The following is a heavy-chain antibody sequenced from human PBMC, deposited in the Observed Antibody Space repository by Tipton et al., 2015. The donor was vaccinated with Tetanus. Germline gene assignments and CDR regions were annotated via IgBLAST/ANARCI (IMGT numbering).Heavy chain of an antibody. Sequence: TLSLTCTVSGGSISRGGYYWSWIRQHPGKGLEWIGDIYYSGSTYYNPSLRSRVTISVDTSKNQFSLKLNSVTAADTAVYYCARDQARGALGWNFFVFWGQGTLVTVSS. J-gene: IGHJ4*02. V-gene: IGHV4-31*03. CDR2: IYYSGST. CDR1: GGSISRGGYY. CDR3: ARDQARGALGWNFFVF. D-gene: IGHD1-26*01.